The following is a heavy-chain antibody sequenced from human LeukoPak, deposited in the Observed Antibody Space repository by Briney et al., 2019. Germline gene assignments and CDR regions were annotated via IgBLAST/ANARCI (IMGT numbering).Heavy chain of an antibody. CDR2: IYYSGSP. CDR3: ARVGVDSSGQGVDY. D-gene: IGHD3-22*01. Sequence: GYIYYSGSPYYNPSLKSRVTISVDTSKSQFSLKLSSVTAADTAVYYCARVGVDSSGQGVDYWGQGTLVTVSS. V-gene: IGHV4-31*02. J-gene: IGHJ4*02.